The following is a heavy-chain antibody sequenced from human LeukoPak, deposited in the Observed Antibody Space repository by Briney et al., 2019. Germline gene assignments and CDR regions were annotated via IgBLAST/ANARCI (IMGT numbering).Heavy chain of an antibody. CDR3: ARYDGRSSAFDV. Sequence: ASVKVSCKASAFTGDYMHWVRQAPGQGLEWMGRINPYRGGTNYAQKFEGRLTMTRDTSISTVYMELNTLRSDDTAVYYCARYDGRSSAFDVWGQGTLVTVSS. J-gene: IGHJ3*01. CDR2: INPYRGGT. CDR1: AFTGDY. V-gene: IGHV1-2*06. D-gene: IGHD3-16*01.